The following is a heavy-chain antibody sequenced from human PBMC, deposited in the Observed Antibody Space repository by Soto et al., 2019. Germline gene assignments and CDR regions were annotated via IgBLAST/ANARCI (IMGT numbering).Heavy chain of an antibody. J-gene: IGHJ6*02. CDR3: ARDRPDYGMDV. Sequence: ASVKVSCKASGYTFTGYYMHWVRQAPGQGLEWMGWINPNSGGTNYAQKCQGWVTMTRDTSISTAYMELSRLRSDDMAVYYCARDRPDYGMDVWGQGTTVTVSS. V-gene: IGHV1-2*04. CDR2: INPNSGGT. CDR1: GYTFTGYY.